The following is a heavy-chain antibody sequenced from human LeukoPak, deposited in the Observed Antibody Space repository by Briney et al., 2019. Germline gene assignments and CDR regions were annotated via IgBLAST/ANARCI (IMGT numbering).Heavy chain of an antibody. V-gene: IGHV3-30*14. Sequence: GRSLRLSCAASGFTFSSYAMHWVRQAPGKGLEWVAVISYDGSNKYYADSVKGRFTISRDNSKNTLYLQMNSLRAEDTAVYYCAAGRRDHDSSGYYWHWFDPWGQGTLVTVSS. D-gene: IGHD3-22*01. CDR1: GFTFSSYA. J-gene: IGHJ5*02. CDR2: ISYDGSNK. CDR3: AAGRRDHDSSGYYWHWFDP.